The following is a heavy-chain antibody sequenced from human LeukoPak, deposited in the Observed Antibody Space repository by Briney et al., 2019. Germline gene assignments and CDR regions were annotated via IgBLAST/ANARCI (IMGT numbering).Heavy chain of an antibody. CDR1: GYSISSGYY. CDR2: IYHSGST. Sequence: PSETLSLTCTVSGYSISSGYYWGWIRQPPGKGLEWIGSIYHSGSTYYNPSLKSRVTISVDTSKNQFSLKLSSVTAADTAVYYCAREVGAPRGYNWFDPWGQGTLVTVSS. J-gene: IGHJ5*02. CDR3: AREVGAPRGYNWFDP. D-gene: IGHD1-26*01. V-gene: IGHV4-38-2*02.